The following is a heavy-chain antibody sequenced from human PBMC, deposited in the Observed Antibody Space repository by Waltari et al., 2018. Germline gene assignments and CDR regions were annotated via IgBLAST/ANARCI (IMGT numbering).Heavy chain of an antibody. D-gene: IGHD6-13*01. V-gene: IGHV3-74*01. J-gene: IGHJ4*02. Sequence: EEQLVESGGGLVQPGGSLRLSCAASGFPFSNYWMHWVRQAPGKGLVWVSVINTGASDTRYADSVRGRFTISRDDAKNTVYLQMNSLGDEDTAVYYCARGLVTAVGYGDFWGQGTLVTVSS. CDR3: ARGLVTAVGYGDF. CDR2: INTGASDT. CDR1: GFPFSNYW.